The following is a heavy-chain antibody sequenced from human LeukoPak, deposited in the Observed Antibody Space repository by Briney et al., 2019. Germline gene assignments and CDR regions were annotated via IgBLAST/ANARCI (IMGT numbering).Heavy chain of an antibody. CDR3: ARDSAYYDFWSGISPRFDP. CDR2: IYYSGST. D-gene: IGHD3-3*01. Sequence: PSETLSLTCTVSGGSISSGGYYWSWIRQHPGKGLEWIGYIYYSGSTYYNPSLKSRVTISVDTSKNQFSLKLSSVTAADTAVYYCARDSAYYDFWSGISPRFDPWGQGTLVTVSS. V-gene: IGHV4-31*03. CDR1: GGSISSGGYY. J-gene: IGHJ5*02.